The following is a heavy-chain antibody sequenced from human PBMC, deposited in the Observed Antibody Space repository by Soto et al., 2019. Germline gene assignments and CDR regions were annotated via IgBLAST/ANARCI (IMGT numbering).Heavy chain of an antibody. J-gene: IGHJ4*02. CDR3: ARERSRYDRSGYYRPDY. CDR1: GDTFSTYS. V-gene: IGHV1-69*06. CDR2: IIPILGTP. D-gene: IGHD3-22*01. Sequence: QVQLVQSGAEVKKPGSSVKVSCKASGDTFSTYSISWVRQAPGQGLEWLGGIIPILGTPSYAQRFQGRVTITADKSTSTAYMEFSSLRSEDTAVYYCARERSRYDRSGYYRPDYWGQGTLVTVSS.